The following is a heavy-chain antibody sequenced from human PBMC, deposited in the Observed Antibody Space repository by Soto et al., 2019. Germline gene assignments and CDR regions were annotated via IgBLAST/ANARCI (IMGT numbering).Heavy chain of an antibody. Sequence: QVQLQQWGAGLLKPSETLSLTCAVYGGSFSGYYWTWIRQPPGTGLEWIGEINHSGSTNYNPSLKSLVTTSVDTSNNQFSLKLTSVTAADTAVYYCARDKITGLFDYWGQGTLVTVSS. CDR1: GGSFSGYY. V-gene: IGHV4-34*01. CDR3: ARDKITGLFDY. CDR2: INHSGST. J-gene: IGHJ4*02. D-gene: IGHD2-8*02.